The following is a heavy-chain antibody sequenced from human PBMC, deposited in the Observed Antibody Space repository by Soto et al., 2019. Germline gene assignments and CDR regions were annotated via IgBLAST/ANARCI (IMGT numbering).Heavy chain of an antibody. V-gene: IGHV1-18*01. Sequence: QGQLVQSGPEAKKPGASVKVSCKASGYTFSRYGISWVRQAPGQGLEWMGWISGYNGDTKYAQKAQGRVTMTIDTSTYTAYMELRSLTSDDTAIYYCAKNGQPTYYYYGMDVWGQGTTVTVSS. CDR1: GYTFSRYG. D-gene: IGHD2-8*01. CDR2: ISGYNGDT. CDR3: AKNGQPTYYYYGMDV. J-gene: IGHJ6*02.